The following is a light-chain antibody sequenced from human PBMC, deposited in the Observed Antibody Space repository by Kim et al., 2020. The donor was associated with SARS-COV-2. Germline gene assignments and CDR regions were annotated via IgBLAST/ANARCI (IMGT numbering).Light chain of an antibody. V-gene: IGLV1-40*01. J-gene: IGLJ2*01. CDR3: QSYDSGLSGVI. Sequence: QSVLTQPPSVSGAPGQRVTISCTGSSSNVGTGYDVHWYQQFPGTTPTLLIYGNNNRPSGVPDRFSGSKSGTSASLAITGLQPEDEADYYCQSYDSGLSGVIFGGGTQLTVL. CDR1: SSNVGTGYD. CDR2: GNN.